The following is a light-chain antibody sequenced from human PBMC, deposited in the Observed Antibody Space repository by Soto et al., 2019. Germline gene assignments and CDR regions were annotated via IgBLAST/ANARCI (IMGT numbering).Light chain of an antibody. CDR3: VQTLQTIFT. Sequence: DLVMTQSPLSLPVTPGEPASISCRSSQSLLDSNGYNYLDWYLQKPGQSPQLLIYLGSNRASGVPDRFSGSGSGTDFTLKISRVEAEDVGVYYCVQTLQTIFTFGPGTKVDIK. CDR2: LGS. V-gene: IGKV2-28*01. J-gene: IGKJ3*01. CDR1: QSLLDSNGYNY.